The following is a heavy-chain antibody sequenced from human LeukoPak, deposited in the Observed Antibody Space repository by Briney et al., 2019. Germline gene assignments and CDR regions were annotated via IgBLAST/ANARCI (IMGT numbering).Heavy chain of an antibody. J-gene: IGHJ3*02. CDR1: GFTFSSYW. D-gene: IGHD3-22*01. CDR3: AREPTSSDLIVVVTDHDAFDI. V-gene: IGHV3-7*01. Sequence: PGGSLRLSCAASGFTFSSYWMSWVRQAPGKGLEWVANIKQDGSEKYYVDSVKGRFTISRDNAKNSLYLQMNSLRAEDTAVYYCAREPTSSDLIVVVTDHDAFDIWGQGTMVTVSS. CDR2: IKQDGSEK.